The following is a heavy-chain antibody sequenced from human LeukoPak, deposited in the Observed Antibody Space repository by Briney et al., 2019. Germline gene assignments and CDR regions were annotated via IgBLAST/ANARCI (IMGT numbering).Heavy chain of an antibody. Sequence: PGGSLRLSCAASGFTFSSYSMNWVRQAPGKGLEWVSYISSSSTYIYYADSVKGRFAISRDNAKDSLYLQMNSLRAEDTAVYYCARDSSSRWGAYWGQGTLVTVSS. CDR1: GFTFSSYS. CDR2: ISSSSTYI. D-gene: IGHD6-13*01. CDR3: ARDSSSRWGAY. J-gene: IGHJ4*02. V-gene: IGHV3-21*05.